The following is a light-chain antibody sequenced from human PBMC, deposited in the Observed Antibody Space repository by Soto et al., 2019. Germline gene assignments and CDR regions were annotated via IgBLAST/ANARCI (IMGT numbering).Light chain of an antibody. CDR2: GAS. CDR3: QQYGSSPQT. V-gene: IGKV3-20*01. Sequence: EIVLTQSPGTLSLSPGERATLSCRTSQSVNSNCLAWYQQQPGQAPRLLIYGASNRATVIPNRFSGSGSGTDFTLTISRLEPEDFAVYYCQQYGSSPQTFGQGTRVEIK. CDR1: QSVNSNC. J-gene: IGKJ1*01.